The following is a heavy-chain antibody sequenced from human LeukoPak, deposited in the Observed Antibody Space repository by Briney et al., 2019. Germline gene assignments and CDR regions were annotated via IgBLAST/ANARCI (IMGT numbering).Heavy chain of an antibody. D-gene: IGHD2/OR15-2a*01. CDR3: ARDWFHAIDY. CDR1: GFTVSSNS. V-gene: IGHV3-74*01. J-gene: IGHJ4*02. Sequence: GGSLRLSCTVSGFTVSSNSMSWVRQAPGKGLVWVSRIRSDGSDARYAESVKGRFTISRDNAKNTLYLQMNSLRDDDTAVYYCARDWFHAIDYWGQGTLVTVSS. CDR2: IRSDGSDA.